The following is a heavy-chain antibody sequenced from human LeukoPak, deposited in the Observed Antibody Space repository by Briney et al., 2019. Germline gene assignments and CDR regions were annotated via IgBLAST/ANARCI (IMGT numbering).Heavy chain of an antibody. CDR2: IYHSGST. V-gene: IGHV4-38-2*01. CDR1: GYSISSGYY. D-gene: IGHD3-10*01. J-gene: IGHJ4*02. CDR3: ARVGGVFDY. Sequence: SGTLSLTCAVSGYSISSGYYWGWIRQPPGKGLEWIGSIYHSGSTYYNPSLKSRVTISVDTSKNQFSLKLSSVTAADTAVYYCARVGGVFDYWGQGTLVTVSS.